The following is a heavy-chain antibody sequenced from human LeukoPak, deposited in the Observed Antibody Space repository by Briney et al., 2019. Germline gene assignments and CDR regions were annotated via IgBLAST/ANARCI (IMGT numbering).Heavy chain of an antibody. CDR2: IYYSGST. CDR1: GGSISSGDYY. Sequence: SQTLSLTCTVSGGSISSGDYYWSWIRQPPGKGLEWIGYIYYSGSTYYNPSLKSRVTISVDTSTNQFSLKLSSMTAADTAVYYCARHSYGSQFDYWGQGTLVTVSS. V-gene: IGHV4-30-4*01. D-gene: IGHD5-18*01. J-gene: IGHJ4*02. CDR3: ARHSYGSQFDY.